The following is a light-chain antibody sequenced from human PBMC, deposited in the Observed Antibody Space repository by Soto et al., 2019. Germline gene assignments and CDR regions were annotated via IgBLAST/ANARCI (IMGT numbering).Light chain of an antibody. V-gene: IGKV3-15*01. CDR2: GAS. CDR3: QQYGSSPGLFT. CDR1: QSVSSK. J-gene: IGKJ3*01. Sequence: EIVMTQSPATLSVSPGERATLSCRAIQSVSSKLAWFQQKPGQAPRLLIYGASTRATGIPARFSGSGSGTDFTLTISRLEPEDFAVYYCQQYGSSPGLFTFGPGTKVDIK.